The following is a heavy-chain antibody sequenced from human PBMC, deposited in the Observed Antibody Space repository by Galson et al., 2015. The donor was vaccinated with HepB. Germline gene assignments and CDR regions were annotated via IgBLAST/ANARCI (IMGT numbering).Heavy chain of an antibody. CDR1: GFTFSSYS. CDR3: ARDVSSSAHFDY. J-gene: IGHJ4*02. Sequence: SLRLSCAASGFTFSSYSMNWVRQAPGKGLEWVSSISSSSSYIYYADSVKGRFTISRDNAKNSLYLQMNSLRAEDTAVYYCARDVSSSAHFDYWGQGTLVTVSS. V-gene: IGHV3-21*01. D-gene: IGHD6-13*01. CDR2: ISSSSSYI.